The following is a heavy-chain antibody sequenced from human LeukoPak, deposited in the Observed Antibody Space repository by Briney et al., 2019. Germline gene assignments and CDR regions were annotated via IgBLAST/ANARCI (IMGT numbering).Heavy chain of an antibody. Sequence: GGSLRLSCAASGITFISAWMNWVRQAPGKGLEWVGRIKSKTDGGTAEYAAPVKGRFVISRDDSKNTLYLQMNSLNSDDTGVYYCATALRGVGFWGQGTLVTVPS. CDR1: GITFISAW. J-gene: IGHJ4*02. D-gene: IGHD3-3*01. CDR2: IKSKTDGGTA. V-gene: IGHV3-15*01. CDR3: ATALRGVGF.